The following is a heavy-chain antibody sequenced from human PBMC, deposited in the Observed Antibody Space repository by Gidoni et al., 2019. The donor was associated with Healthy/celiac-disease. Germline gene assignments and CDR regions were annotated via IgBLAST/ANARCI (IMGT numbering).Heavy chain of an antibody. Sequence: QLHLQESGPGLVQPSATLSLTCPFSGGSISSSSYYWGWIRQPPGKGREWIGSIYYSGSTYYKPSLKSRVTISVDTSKNQFSLKLSSVTAADTAVYYCARALAVDGTRYYGMDVWGQGTTVTVSS. V-gene: IGHV4-39*01. CDR3: ARALAVDGTRYYGMDV. CDR2: IYYSGST. D-gene: IGHD6-19*01. J-gene: IGHJ6*02. CDR1: GGSISSSSYY.